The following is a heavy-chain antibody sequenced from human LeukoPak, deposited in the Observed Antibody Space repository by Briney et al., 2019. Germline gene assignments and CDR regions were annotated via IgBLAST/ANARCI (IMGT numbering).Heavy chain of an antibody. Sequence: ASVKVSCKASGYTFSGYYIHWVRQAPGQGLGWMGWINPNSGGTNYAQKFQGRVTMTRDTSISTAYMELSRLRSDDTAVYYCARDRWEILRSDAFDIWGQGTMVTVSS. CDR3: ARDRWEILRSDAFDI. J-gene: IGHJ3*02. D-gene: IGHD1-26*01. CDR2: INPNSGGT. V-gene: IGHV1-2*02. CDR1: GYTFSGYY.